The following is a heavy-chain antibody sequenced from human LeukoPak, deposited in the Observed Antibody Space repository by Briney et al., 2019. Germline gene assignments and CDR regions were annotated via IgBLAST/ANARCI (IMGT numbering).Heavy chain of an antibody. CDR3: AKAARRWELLESHFDY. CDR1: GFSLISYG. V-gene: IGHV3-30*18. Sequence: GGSLRLSCAASGFSLISYGMHWVRQAPGKGLEWVGVISDDGRSKDYADSVKGRFTISRDNAKNSLYLQMNSLRAEDTALYYCAKAARRWELLESHFDYWGQGTLVTVSS. D-gene: IGHD1-26*01. CDR2: ISDDGRSK. J-gene: IGHJ4*02.